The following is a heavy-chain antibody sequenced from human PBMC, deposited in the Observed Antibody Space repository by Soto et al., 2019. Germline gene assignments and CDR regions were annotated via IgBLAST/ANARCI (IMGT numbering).Heavy chain of an antibody. Sequence: SETLSLTCTVSGGSISSSSYYWGWIRQPPGKGLEWIGSIYYSGSTYCNPSLKSRVTIFVDTSKNQFSLKLSSMTAADTAVYYCARRYNWFDPWGQGILVTVSS. CDR3: ARRYNWFDP. V-gene: IGHV4-39*01. CDR2: IYYSGST. CDR1: GGSISSSSYY. J-gene: IGHJ5*02.